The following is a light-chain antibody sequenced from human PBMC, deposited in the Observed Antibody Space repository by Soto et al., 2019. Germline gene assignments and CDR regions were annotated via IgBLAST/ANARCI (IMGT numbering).Light chain of an antibody. CDR1: RGVTSN. V-gene: IGKV3-15*01. J-gene: IGKJ1*01. CDR2: GAS. CDR3: QQYDNWPPWT. Sequence: EMVMKQSRAPLSVSPGARATPSCRALRGVTSNLAGYQQKPGQPPVLLIYGASTRATGGPARFSGSRSGTEFTLTISSLQSEDFVVYYFQQYDNWPPWTVGQGTKVEI.